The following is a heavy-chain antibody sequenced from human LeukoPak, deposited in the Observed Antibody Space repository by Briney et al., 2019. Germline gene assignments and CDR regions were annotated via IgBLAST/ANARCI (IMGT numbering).Heavy chain of an antibody. CDR2: VYYSGST. CDR3: ASHSGSSGGRAFDI. Sequence: PSETLSLTCTVSGGSISSGSYYWGLTRQPPGKGLEWIGSVYYSGSTFYNPSLKSRVTISVDTSKNHFSLKLSSVTAADTAVYYCASHSGSSGGRAFDIWGQGTMDTVSS. J-gene: IGHJ3*02. V-gene: IGHV4-39*02. D-gene: IGHD1-26*01. CDR1: GGSISSGSYY.